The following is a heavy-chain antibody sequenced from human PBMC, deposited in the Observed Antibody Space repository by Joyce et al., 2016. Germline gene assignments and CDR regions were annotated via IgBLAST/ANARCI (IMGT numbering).Heavy chain of an antibody. CDR3: AKGTLGSCSGTTCYPLDS. V-gene: IGHV3-23*01. J-gene: IGHJ4*02. Sequence: EVQLLESGGGWVQPGGSLRLSCAASGFTFSSYAMSGVRQVPGKVLEWVSAISGSEDGTYHADSVGGRFTISRDISKNTLYLQMNSLTAEDTAIYYCAKGTLGSCSGTTCYPLDSWGQGTLVTVSS. CDR2: ISGSEDGT. D-gene: IGHD2-15*01. CDR1: GFTFSSYA.